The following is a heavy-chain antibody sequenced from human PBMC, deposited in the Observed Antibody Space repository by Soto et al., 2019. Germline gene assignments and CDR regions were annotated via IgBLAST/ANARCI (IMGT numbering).Heavy chain of an antibody. Sequence: PGGSLRLSCAASGFTFSSYSMNWVRQAPGKGLEWVSSISSSSSYICYADSVKGRFTISRDNAKNSLYLQMNSLRAEDTAVYYCVGPYSSSPRPGYWGQGTLVTVSS. J-gene: IGHJ4*02. CDR1: GFTFSSYS. V-gene: IGHV3-21*01. D-gene: IGHD6-6*01. CDR3: VGPYSSSPRPGY. CDR2: ISSSSSYI.